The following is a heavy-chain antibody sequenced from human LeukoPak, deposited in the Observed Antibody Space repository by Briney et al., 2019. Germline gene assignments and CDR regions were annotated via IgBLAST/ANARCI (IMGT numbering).Heavy chain of an antibody. CDR3: AKDRPNYFGSNGHYYRRDGDS. CDR1: GFTFSTYA. D-gene: IGHD3-22*01. V-gene: IGHV3-23*01. CDR2: ISSSGDLT. J-gene: IGHJ5*01. Sequence: PGGSLRLSCAASGFTFSTYAMSWVRRGPGKGLEWVSSISSSGDLTFYSGSVKGRFTISRDNSKNTLFLQMNSLRADDTAVYYCAKDRPNYFGSNGHYYRRDGDSWGLGTLVTVSS.